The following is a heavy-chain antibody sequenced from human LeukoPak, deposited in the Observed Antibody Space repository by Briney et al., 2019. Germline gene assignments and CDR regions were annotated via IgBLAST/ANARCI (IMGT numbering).Heavy chain of an antibody. D-gene: IGHD3-16*02. CDR3: ARGRDDYVWGSYRYLDY. Sequence: SETLSLICTVSGGSISSYYWRWIRQPAGKGLEWIGRFYSSGSTNYNPSLKSRVTMSVDKSKNQFSLKLSSVTAADTAVYYCARGRDDYVWGSYRYLDYWGQGTLVTVSS. V-gene: IGHV4-4*07. CDR2: FYSSGST. CDR1: GGSISSYY. J-gene: IGHJ4*02.